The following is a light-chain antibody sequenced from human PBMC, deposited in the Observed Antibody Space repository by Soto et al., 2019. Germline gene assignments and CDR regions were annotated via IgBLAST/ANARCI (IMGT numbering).Light chain of an antibody. CDR1: QTIKTGS. Sequence: EIVLTQSPGTLFLSPGERATLSCRASQTIKTGSLAWYQQKPGQAPRRLIYGTSSRPTNIPDRFSASGSGTDFTLTISRLEPDDFAVYYCQQYGHSPLTFGGGTKVEIK. J-gene: IGKJ4*01. CDR2: GTS. V-gene: IGKV3-20*01. CDR3: QQYGHSPLT.